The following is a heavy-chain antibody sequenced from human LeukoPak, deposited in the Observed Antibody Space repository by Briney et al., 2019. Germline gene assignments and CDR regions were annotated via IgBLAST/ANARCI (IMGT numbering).Heavy chain of an antibody. J-gene: IGHJ6*02. CDR1: GFTFSSYG. CDR3: AKVQGIAVAGKNYYGMDV. D-gene: IGHD6-19*01. CDR2: IRYDGSNK. V-gene: IGHV3-30*02. Sequence: PGGSLRLSCAASGFTFSSYGVHWVRQAPGKGLEWVAFIRYDGSNKYYADSVKGRFTISRDNSKNTLYLQMNSLRAEDTAVYYCAKVQGIAVAGKNYYGMDVWGQGTTVTVSS.